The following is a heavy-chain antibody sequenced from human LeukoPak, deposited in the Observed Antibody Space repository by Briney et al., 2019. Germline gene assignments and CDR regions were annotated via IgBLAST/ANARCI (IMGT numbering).Heavy chain of an antibody. CDR2: ISYSGSTT. V-gene: IGHV3-48*03. CDR3: ARDGPPAFDP. CDR1: GFTFTNFE. J-gene: IGHJ5*02. Sequence: PGGSLRLSCAASGFTFTNFEMNWVRQAPGKGLEWVSYISYSGSTTSYADSVKGRFTISRDNAKNSLYLQMNSLRAEDTAVYYCARDGPPAFDPWGQGTLVTVSS.